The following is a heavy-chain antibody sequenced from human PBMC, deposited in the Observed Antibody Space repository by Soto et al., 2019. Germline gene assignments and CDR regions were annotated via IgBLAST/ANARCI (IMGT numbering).Heavy chain of an antibody. CDR3: AREGCSGGSSYSGFDY. CDR2: IWYEGSNK. Sequence: QVQLVESGGGVVQPGRSLRLSCAASGFTFSSYGMHWVRQAPGKGLAWVGVIWYEGSNKYYADSVKGRFTISRYNYKNALYLQMNSLRAEHTAVYYCAREGCSGGSSYSGFDYWGQGTLVTVSS. J-gene: IGHJ4*02. V-gene: IGHV3-33*01. D-gene: IGHD2-15*01. CDR1: GFTFSSYG.